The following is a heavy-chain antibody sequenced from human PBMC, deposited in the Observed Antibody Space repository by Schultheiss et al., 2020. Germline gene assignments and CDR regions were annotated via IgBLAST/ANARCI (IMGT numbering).Heavy chain of an antibody. CDR1: GGSISSGGYY. J-gene: IGHJ6*02. CDR2: IYYSGST. Sequence: SQTLSLTCTVSGGSISSGGYYWSWIRQHPGKGLEWIGYIYYSGSTYYNPSLKSRVTISVDTSKNQFSLKLSSVTAADTAVYYCARERVYSSSWRYGMDVWGQGTTVTVYS. V-gene: IGHV4-31*03. CDR3: ARERVYSSSWRYGMDV. D-gene: IGHD6-13*01.